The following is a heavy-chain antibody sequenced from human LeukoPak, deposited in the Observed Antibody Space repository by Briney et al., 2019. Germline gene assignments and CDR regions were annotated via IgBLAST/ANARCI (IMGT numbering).Heavy chain of an antibody. CDR2: IIPILGIA. CDR1: GGTFSSYA. Sequence: ASVKVSCKASGGTFSSYAISWVRQAPGQGLEWMGRIIPILGIANYAQKFQGRVTITADKSTSTAYMELSSLRSEDTAVYYCARGPSSSWYYFDYWCQGTLVTVSS. J-gene: IGHJ4*02. V-gene: IGHV1-69*04. D-gene: IGHD6-13*01. CDR3: ARGPSSSWYYFDY.